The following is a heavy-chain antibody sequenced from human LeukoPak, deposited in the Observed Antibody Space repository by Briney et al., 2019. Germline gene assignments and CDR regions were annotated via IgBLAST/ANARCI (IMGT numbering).Heavy chain of an antibody. CDR1: GGTFSSYA. Sequence: SVKVSCKASGGTFSSYAISGVRQAPGQGLEWMGRIIPIFGTANYAQKFQGRVTITTDESTSTAYMELSSLRSEDTAVYYCATSNPTRGNWFDPWGQGTLVTVSS. J-gene: IGHJ5*02. CDR3: ATSNPTRGNWFDP. D-gene: IGHD2-15*01. V-gene: IGHV1-69*05. CDR2: IIPIFGTA.